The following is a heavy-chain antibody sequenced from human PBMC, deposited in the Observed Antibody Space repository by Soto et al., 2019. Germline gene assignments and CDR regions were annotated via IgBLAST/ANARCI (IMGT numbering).Heavy chain of an antibody. CDR1: GASIGSSY. Sequence: SETLSLTCTVSGASIGSSYWSWIRQSPGKGLEWIGYVYYSGSTKYNPSLKSRVTISVDTSKNQFSLKLSSMTAADTAVYYCARGYYDSNGQSNTFDIWGQGTMVTVSS. D-gene: IGHD3-22*01. V-gene: IGHV4-59*01. J-gene: IGHJ3*02. CDR3: ARGYYDSNGQSNTFDI. CDR2: VYYSGST.